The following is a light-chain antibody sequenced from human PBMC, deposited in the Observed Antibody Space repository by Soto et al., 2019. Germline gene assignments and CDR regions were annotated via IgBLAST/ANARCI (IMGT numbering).Light chain of an antibody. CDR3: SSYTTSNTVV. Sequence: QSVLTQPASVSGSPGQSITISCTGTTSDIGNYKYVSWYQQHRGKAPKLIIYEVSNRPSRVSDRFSGSKSDNTASLSVSGLQPEDEAYYHCSSYTTSNTVVFGGGTKLTVL. CDR2: EVS. V-gene: IGLV2-14*01. CDR1: TSDIGNYKY. J-gene: IGLJ3*02.